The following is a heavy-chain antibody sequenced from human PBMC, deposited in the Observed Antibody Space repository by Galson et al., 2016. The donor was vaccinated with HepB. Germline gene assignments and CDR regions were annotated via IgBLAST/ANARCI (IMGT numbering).Heavy chain of an antibody. Sequence: SVKVSCKASGVTFSTYAISWVRQVPGQGLEWMGGIMPMVGTVNFAPKFQGRVARSADESTSTAYMELSSLRSEDTAGYYCARGGLSGYFGMDVWGQGTTVTVSS. V-gene: IGHV1-69*13. J-gene: IGHJ6*02. CDR3: ARGGLSGYFGMDV. D-gene: IGHD3-16*02. CDR2: IMPMVGTV. CDR1: GVTFSTYA.